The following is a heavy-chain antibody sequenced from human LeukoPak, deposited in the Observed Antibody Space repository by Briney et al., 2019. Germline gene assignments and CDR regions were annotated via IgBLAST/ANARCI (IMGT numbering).Heavy chain of an antibody. CDR1: GGSFSGYY. D-gene: IGHD3-10*01. CDR3: ARVRGTITMVRGVITYYYYGMDV. Sequence: SETLSLICAVYGGSFSGYYWSGIRQPPGKGLEWIGEINHSGSTNYNPSLKSRVTISVDTSKNQFSLKLSSVTAADTAVYYCARVRGTITMVRGVITYYYYGMDVWGQGTTVTVSS. CDR2: INHSGST. V-gene: IGHV4-34*01. J-gene: IGHJ6*02.